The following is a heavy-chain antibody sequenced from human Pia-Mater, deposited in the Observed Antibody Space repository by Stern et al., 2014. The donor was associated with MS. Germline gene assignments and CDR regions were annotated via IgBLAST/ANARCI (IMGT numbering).Heavy chain of an antibody. J-gene: IGHJ6*02. D-gene: IGHD3-9*01. Sequence: QDQLVQSGAEVKKPGSSVKVSCKASGGTFNVYAINWLRQAPGQGLEWLGGISPIFGTANYAQKCQGRVTITADESTRTSSMQLSSLRYDDTAVYYCARDGRHTDNYGLDVWGQGTTVTVSS. CDR2: ISPIFGTA. V-gene: IGHV1-69*12. CDR3: ARDGRHTDNYGLDV. CDR1: GGTFNVYA.